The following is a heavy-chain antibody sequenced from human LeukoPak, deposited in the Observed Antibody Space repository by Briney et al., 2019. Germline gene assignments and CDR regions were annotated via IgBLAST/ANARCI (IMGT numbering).Heavy chain of an antibody. D-gene: IGHD6-13*01. CDR2: ISANTGKT. CDR1: GYTFATDG. V-gene: IGHV1-18*01. Sequence: GASVKVSCKASGYTFATDGFCWVRQAPGHGLEWMGWISANTGKTDYAQKFQGRVAMTTDTSTSTAYMELRSLRPNDTAVYFCAKVAGDRMDYWGQGTLVTVSS. J-gene: IGHJ4*02. CDR3: AKVAGDRMDY.